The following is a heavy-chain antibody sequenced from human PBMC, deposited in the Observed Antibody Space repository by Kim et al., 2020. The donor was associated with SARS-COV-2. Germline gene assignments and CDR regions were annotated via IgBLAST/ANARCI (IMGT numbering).Heavy chain of an antibody. CDR2: IYTSWGT. D-gene: IGHD1-26*01. CDR1: GGSISSYY. Sequence: SETLSLTCTVSGGSISSYYWSWIRQPAGKGLEWIGRIYTSWGTNYNPSLRSRVNMSMDTSKKQFSLKVSSVTAADTAVHYCARLSGTYFDYWGQGTLVTVS. J-gene: IGHJ4*02. V-gene: IGHV4-4*07. CDR3: ARLSGTYFDY.